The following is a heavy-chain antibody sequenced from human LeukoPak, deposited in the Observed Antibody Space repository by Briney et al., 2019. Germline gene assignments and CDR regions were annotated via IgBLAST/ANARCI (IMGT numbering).Heavy chain of an antibody. CDR3: ATTLTGGETWFDP. V-gene: IGHV3-30*04. Sequence: TGGSLRLSCAASGFTFSSYAMHWVRQAPGKGLEWVAVISYDGSNKYYADSVKGRFTISRDNSKNTLYLQMNSLRAEDTAVYYCATTLTGGETWFDPWGQGTLVTVSS. D-gene: IGHD4-17*01. CDR1: GFTFSSYA. J-gene: IGHJ5*02. CDR2: ISYDGSNK.